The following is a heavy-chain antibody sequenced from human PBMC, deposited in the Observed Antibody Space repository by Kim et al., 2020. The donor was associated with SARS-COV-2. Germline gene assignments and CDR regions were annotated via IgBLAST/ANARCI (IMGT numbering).Heavy chain of an antibody. V-gene: IGHV3-49*03. Sequence: GGSLRLSCTASGFTFGAYAMSWFRQAPGKGLEWVGIIRRKANGGITDYAVSVKGRFTISRDDYTSIAYLQMNSLKNEDIAVYYCTSVIGGYYRNAFDIWG. D-gene: IGHD2-15*01. CDR2: IRRKANGGIT. CDR1: GFTFGAYA. J-gene: IGHJ3*02. CDR3: TSVIGGYYRNAFDI.